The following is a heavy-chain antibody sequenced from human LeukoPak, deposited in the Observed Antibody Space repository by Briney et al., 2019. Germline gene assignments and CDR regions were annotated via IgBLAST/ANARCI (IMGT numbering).Heavy chain of an antibody. Sequence: GGSLRLSCAASGFNFSTYGMNWVRQAPGKGLEWVSSITSSGKYIYYADSVKGRFTISRDNAKNSLYLQMNSLRAEDTAVYYCAELGITMIGGVWGKGTTVTISS. CDR2: ITSSGKYI. CDR1: GFNFSTYG. V-gene: IGHV3-21*01. CDR3: AELGITMIGGV. J-gene: IGHJ6*04. D-gene: IGHD3-10*02.